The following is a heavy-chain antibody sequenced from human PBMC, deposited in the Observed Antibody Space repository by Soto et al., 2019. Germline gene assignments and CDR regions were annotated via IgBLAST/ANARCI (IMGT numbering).Heavy chain of an antibody. CDR3: ARGGEIKYYDSSGYLY. V-gene: IGHV4-61*01. CDR1: GGSVSSGSYY. J-gene: IGHJ4*02. D-gene: IGHD3-22*01. Sequence: SETLSLTCTVSGGSVSSGSYYWSWIRQPPGKGLEWIGYIYYSGSTNYNPSLKSRVTISVDTSKNQFSLKLSSVTAADTAVYYCARGGEIKYYDSSGYLYWGQGTLVTVSS. CDR2: IYYSGST.